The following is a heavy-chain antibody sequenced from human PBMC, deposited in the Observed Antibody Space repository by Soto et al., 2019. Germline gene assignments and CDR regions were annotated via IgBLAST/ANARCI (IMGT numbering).Heavy chain of an antibody. J-gene: IGHJ4*02. CDR1: GFTFSSYG. V-gene: IGHV3-33*01. CDR3: ARSKQWLDHYFDY. CDR2: IWYDGSNK. Sequence: GGSLRLSCAASGFTFSSYGMHWVRQASGKGLEWVAVIWYDGSNKYYADSVKGRFTISRDNSKNTLYLQMNSLRAEDTAVYYCARSKQWLDHYFDYWGQGTLVTVSS. D-gene: IGHD6-19*01.